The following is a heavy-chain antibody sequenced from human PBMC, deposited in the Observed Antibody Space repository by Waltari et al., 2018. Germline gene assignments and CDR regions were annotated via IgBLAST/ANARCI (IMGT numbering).Heavy chain of an antibody. CDR3: ARQIDHADYGGGFDF. V-gene: IGHV3-53*02. J-gene: IGHJ4*02. Sequence: EVQLVETGGGLRQPGGSLRLSCAVSGFTVPTTYMSWVRKAPGKGLEWVSVIYSGGKTYYADSVKGRFTISRDKSKNTLLLQMNSLRAEDTAVYYCARQIDHADYGGGFDFWGQGTLVTVSS. D-gene: IGHD4-17*01. CDR1: GFTVPTTY. CDR2: IYSGGKT.